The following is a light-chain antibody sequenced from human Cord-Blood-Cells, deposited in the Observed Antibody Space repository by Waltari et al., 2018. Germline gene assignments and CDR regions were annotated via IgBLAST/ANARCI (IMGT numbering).Light chain of an antibody. J-gene: IGKJ5*01. Sequence: EIVLTQSPATLSLSPGERATLSCRASHIVSSYLAWYQQKPGQAPRLLIYDASNRATGIPARLSGSGSGTDFTLTISSLEPEDFAVYYCQQRSNWPPITFGQGTRLEIK. V-gene: IGKV3-11*01. CDR3: QQRSNWPPIT. CDR2: DAS. CDR1: HIVSSY.